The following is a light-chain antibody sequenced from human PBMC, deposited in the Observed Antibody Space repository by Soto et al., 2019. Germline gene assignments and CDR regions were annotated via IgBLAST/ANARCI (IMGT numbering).Light chain of an antibody. CDR3: QQYITYPSA. V-gene: IGKV1-5*03. CDR2: EAS. Sequence: DIQMTQSPSTLSASVGDRVTITCRASQSTSTWLAWYQQRPGKTPKLLISEASKLESGVPSRFSGSGSGTEFTLTISGLQPDDFATYYGQQYITYPSAFGQGTKVEIK. J-gene: IGKJ1*01. CDR1: QSTSTW.